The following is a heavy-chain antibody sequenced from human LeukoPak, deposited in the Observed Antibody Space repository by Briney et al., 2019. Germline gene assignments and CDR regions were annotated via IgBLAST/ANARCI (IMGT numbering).Heavy chain of an antibody. Sequence: PSETLSLTCTVSGGSISSYYWSWIRQPPGKGMEWIGYIYYSGSTNYNPSLKSRVTISVDTSKNQFSLKLSSVTAADTAVYYCARVEGNWFDPWGQGTLVTVSS. CDR2: IYYSGST. V-gene: IGHV4-59*01. CDR3: ARVEGNWFDP. J-gene: IGHJ5*02. CDR1: GGSISSYY.